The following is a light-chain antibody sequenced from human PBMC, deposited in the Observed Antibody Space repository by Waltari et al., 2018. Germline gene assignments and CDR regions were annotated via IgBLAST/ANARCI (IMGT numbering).Light chain of an antibody. CDR1: SGSVLTSDY. CDR2: NPD. Sequence: TVVTQEPSLSVSPGGTVTLTCGLTSGSVLTSDYPSWYQQTPGQAPRTLIYNPDTRSSGVPDRFSGSILGSKAALTVAGAQADDESDYYCVLYLNGDIWVFGGGTRLTVL. V-gene: IGLV8-61*01. CDR3: VLYLNGDIWV. J-gene: IGLJ3*02.